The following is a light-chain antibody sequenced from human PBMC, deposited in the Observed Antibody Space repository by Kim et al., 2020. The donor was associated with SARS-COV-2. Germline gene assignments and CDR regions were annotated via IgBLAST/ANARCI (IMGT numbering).Light chain of an antibody. CDR1: SNVGIR. CDR3: QQRESWTPALT. Sequence: PGESATLSCRASSNVGIRLAWYQQKPGQAPRLIIYDAAMRAAGIPDRFSGSGSGTDLTLTIGSLAPEDVAIYYCQQRESWTPALTYGGGTKVDIK. V-gene: IGKV3-11*01. J-gene: IGKJ4*01. CDR2: DAA.